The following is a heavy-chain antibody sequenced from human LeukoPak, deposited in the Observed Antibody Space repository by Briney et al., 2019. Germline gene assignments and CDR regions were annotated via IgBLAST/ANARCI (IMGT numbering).Heavy chain of an antibody. J-gene: IGHJ3*02. CDR2: ISSSSSYI. CDR3: YARYYYDSSGYPGRDAFDI. D-gene: IGHD3-22*01. CDR1: GFTFSSYS. Sequence: GGTLRLPCAASGFTFSSYSMNWVRQAPGKGLEWVSSISSSSSYIYYADSVKGRFTISRDNAKNSLYLQMNSLRAEDTAVYYCYARYYYDSSGYPGRDAFDIWGQGTMVTVSS. V-gene: IGHV3-21*01.